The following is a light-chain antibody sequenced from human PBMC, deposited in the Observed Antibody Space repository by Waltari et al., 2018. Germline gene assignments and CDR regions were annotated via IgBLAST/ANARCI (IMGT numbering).Light chain of an antibody. CDR2: GAS. V-gene: IGKV3-20*01. J-gene: IGKJ4*01. CDR3: QKYGSSPPLT. CDR1: QSVSRIY. Sequence: EIVLTQSPGTLSLSPGERATLSCRASQSVSRIYLAWYQQKPGQAPSLLIYGASSRATGIPDRFSGSGSGTDFTLTINRLEPEDSAVYYCQKYGSSPPLTFGGGTKVEIK.